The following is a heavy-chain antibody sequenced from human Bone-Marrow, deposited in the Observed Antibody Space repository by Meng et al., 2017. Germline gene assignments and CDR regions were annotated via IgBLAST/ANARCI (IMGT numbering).Heavy chain of an antibody. CDR3: ASVFSVPYYYYYGMDV. CDR1: GGSFSGYY. J-gene: IGHJ6*02. Sequence: GSLRLSCAVYGGSFSGYYWSWIRQPPGKGLEWIGEINHSGSTNYNPSLKSRVTISVDTSKNQFSLKLSSVTAADTVVYYCASVFSVPYYYYYGMDVWGQGTTVTVSS. CDR2: INHSGST. V-gene: IGHV4-34*01. D-gene: IGHD3-3*02.